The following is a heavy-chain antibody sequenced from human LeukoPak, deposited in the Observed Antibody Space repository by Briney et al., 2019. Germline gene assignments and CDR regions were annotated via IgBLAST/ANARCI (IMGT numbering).Heavy chain of an antibody. CDR1: GGSISSSSYY. D-gene: IGHD3-22*01. CDR3: ARSLYYYGSGGRLHYFDY. J-gene: IGHJ4*02. Sequence: PSETLSLTCTVSGGSISSSSYYWGWIRQPPGKGLEWIGSIYYSGSTYYNASLKSRLTISVDTSKRQFSLELTSVTAADTALYYCARSLYYYGSGGRLHYFDYWGQGTLVTVTS. CDR2: IYYSGST. V-gene: IGHV4-39*01.